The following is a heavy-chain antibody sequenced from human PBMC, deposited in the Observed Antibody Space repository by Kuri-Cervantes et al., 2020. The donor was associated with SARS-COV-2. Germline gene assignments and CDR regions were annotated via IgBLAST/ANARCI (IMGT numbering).Heavy chain of an antibody. CDR1: GGSFSGFF. V-gene: IGHV4-34*01. D-gene: IGHD3-3*01. CDR3: ARASTTIYGVLIALFSSNAFGI. Sequence: SETLSLTCAVYGGSFSGFFWSWIRQPPGKGLEWIGEINHSGSANYNPSLKSRVTISVDMSKNQFSLKLSSVTAADTGVYYCARASTTIYGVLIALFSSNAFGIWGQGTMVTVSS. CDR2: INHSGSA. J-gene: IGHJ3*02.